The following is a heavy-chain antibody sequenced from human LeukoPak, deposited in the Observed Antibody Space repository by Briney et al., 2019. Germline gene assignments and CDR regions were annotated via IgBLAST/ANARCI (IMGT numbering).Heavy chain of an antibody. Sequence: PGGSLRPSCAASGFTFSSYAMSWVRQAPGKGLEWVSAISGSGGSTYYADSGKGRFTISRDNSKNTLYRQMNSLRAEDTAVYYCAKGLFNFDYWGQGTLVTVSS. CDR1: GFTFSSYA. V-gene: IGHV3-23*01. CDR2: ISGSGGST. J-gene: IGHJ4*02. CDR3: AKGLFNFDY. D-gene: IGHD2-21*01.